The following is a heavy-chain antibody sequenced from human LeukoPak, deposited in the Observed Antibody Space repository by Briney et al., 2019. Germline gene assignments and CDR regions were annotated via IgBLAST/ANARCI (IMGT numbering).Heavy chain of an antibody. J-gene: IGHJ4*02. D-gene: IGHD6-19*01. Sequence: ASVKVSCKASGYTFTSYAMHWVRQAPGQRLEWMGWINAGNGNTKYSQKFQGRVTITRDTSASTAYMELSSLRSEDTAVYYCARFHPSSGWYVDYWGQGTLVTVSS. CDR1: GYTFTSYA. V-gene: IGHV1-3*01. CDR3: ARFHPSSGWYVDY. CDR2: INAGNGNT.